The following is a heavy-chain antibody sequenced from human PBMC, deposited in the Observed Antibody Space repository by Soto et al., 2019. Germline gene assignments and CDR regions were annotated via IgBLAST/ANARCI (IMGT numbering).Heavy chain of an antibody. Sequence: QVQLVQSGAEVKKPGSSVKVSCKASGGTFSSYAISWVRQAPGQGLEWMGGIIPIFGTANYAQKFQGRVTITADESTSTAYMELSSLRSEDTAVYYCARVWVGYCSGGSCYDWFDPWGHGTLVTVSS. V-gene: IGHV1-69*01. J-gene: IGHJ5*02. CDR1: GGTFSSYA. CDR2: IIPIFGTA. D-gene: IGHD2-15*01. CDR3: ARVWVGYCSGGSCYDWFDP.